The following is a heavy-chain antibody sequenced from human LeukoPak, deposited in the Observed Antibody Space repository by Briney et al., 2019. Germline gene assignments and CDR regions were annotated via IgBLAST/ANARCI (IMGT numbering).Heavy chain of an antibody. CDR3: AKAPVTTCRGAYCYPFDY. Sequence: GGSLRLSCAASGFTVSSNYMSWVRQAPGKGLEWVSVIYSGGSTYYADSVKGRFTISRDNSKNTLYLQMNSLRAEDTAVYYCAKAPVTTCRGAYCYPFDYWGQGTLVTVSS. CDR1: GFTVSSNY. V-gene: IGHV3-53*01. D-gene: IGHD2-21*01. J-gene: IGHJ4*02. CDR2: IYSGGST.